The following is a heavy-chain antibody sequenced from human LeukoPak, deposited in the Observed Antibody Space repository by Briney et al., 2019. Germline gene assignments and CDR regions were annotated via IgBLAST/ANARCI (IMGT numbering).Heavy chain of an antibody. Sequence: PGRSLRLSCAASGFTFSSYGMHWVRQAPGKGLEWVAVIPYDGTNKYYADSVKGRFTISRDNSKNTVYLQLNSLRAEDTAVYYCAKDRQYDWGAFGIWGQGTMVTVSS. V-gene: IGHV3-30*18. CDR1: GFTFSSYG. J-gene: IGHJ3*02. CDR3: AKDRQYDWGAFGI. D-gene: IGHD3-16*01. CDR2: IPYDGTNK.